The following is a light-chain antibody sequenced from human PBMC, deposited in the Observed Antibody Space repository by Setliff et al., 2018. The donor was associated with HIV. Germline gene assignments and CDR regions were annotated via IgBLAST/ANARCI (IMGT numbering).Light chain of an antibody. V-gene: IGLV2-11*01. CDR1: SSDIGTYNY. Sequence: QSVLTQPRSVSGSPGQSVTFSCTGSSSDIGTYNYVSWYQQHPGKAPKLMIYDVNRRPSGVPDRFSGSKSGNTASLTISGLQAEDEADYYCQSYDNSLTGLVIFGGGTKVTVL. J-gene: IGLJ2*01. CDR2: DVN. CDR3: QSYDNSLTGLVI.